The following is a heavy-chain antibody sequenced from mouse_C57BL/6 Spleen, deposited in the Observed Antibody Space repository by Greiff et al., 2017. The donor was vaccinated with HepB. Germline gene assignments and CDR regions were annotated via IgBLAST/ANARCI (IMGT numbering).Heavy chain of an antibody. CDR1: GYSITSGYY. CDR2: ISYDGSN. V-gene: IGHV3-6*01. J-gene: IGHJ3*01. Sequence: VQLKESGPGLVKPSQSLSLTCSVTGYSITSGYYWNWIRQFPGNKLEWMGYISYDGSNNYNPSLKNRISITRDTSKNQFFLKLNSVTTEDTATYYCAREGLEGWFAYWGQGTLVTVSA. D-gene: IGHD2-4*01. CDR3: AREGLEGWFAY.